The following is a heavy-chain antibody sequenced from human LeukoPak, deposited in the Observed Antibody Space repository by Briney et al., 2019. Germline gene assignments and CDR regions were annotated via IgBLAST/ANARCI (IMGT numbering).Heavy chain of an antibody. D-gene: IGHD5-12*01. Sequence: PSETLSLTCTVSGGSISSSSHYGGWIRQPPGKGLEWIGSIYYSGSTYYNPSLKSRVTISVDTSKKQLSLKLSSVTAADTAVYYCARLVADNRVDYYYMDVWGKGTTVTVSS. J-gene: IGHJ6*03. CDR3: ARLVADNRVDYYYMDV. CDR1: GGSISSSSHY. CDR2: IYYSGST. V-gene: IGHV4-39*07.